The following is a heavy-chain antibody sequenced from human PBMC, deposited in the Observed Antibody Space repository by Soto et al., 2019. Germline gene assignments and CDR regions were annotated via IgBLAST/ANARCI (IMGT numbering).Heavy chain of an antibody. CDR1: GYTFTSYA. D-gene: IGHD3-22*01. Sequence: QVQLVQSGAEEKKPGASVKVSCKASGYTFTSYAMHWVRQAPGQRLEGMGWINAGNGNTKYSQKFQGRVTITRDTSASTDYMELSSLRSDDTAVYYCARSSGYYLSYDYWGQGTLVTVSS. J-gene: IGHJ4*02. V-gene: IGHV1-3*05. CDR3: ARSSGYYLSYDY. CDR2: INAGNGNT.